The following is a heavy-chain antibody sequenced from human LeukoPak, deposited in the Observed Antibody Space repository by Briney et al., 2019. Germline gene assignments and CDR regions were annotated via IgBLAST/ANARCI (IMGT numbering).Heavy chain of an antibody. J-gene: IGHJ4*02. D-gene: IGHD3-10*01. CDR1: GGSISSYY. CDR2: IYYSGST. Sequence: SSETLSLTCTVSGGSISSYYWSWIRQPPGKGLEWIGYIYYSGSTNYNPSLKSRVTISVDTSKIQFSLKLSSVTAADTAVYYCARGGGGSGSQDYWGQGTLVTVSS. CDR3: ARGGGGSGSQDY. V-gene: IGHV4-59*01.